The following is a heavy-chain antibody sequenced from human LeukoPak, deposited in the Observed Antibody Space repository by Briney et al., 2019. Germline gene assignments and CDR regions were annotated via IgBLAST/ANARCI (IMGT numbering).Heavy chain of an antibody. D-gene: IGHD4-23*01. J-gene: IGHJ4*02. CDR2: IKSKTEGATT. CDR1: GFSFSNYA. V-gene: IGHV3-15*01. CDR3: TTEYGVGTHFDY. Sequence: SGGSLRLSCAASGFSFSNYAMSWVRQAPGKGLEWVGRIKSKTEGATTDYAPPVKGRFTISRDDSKNTLYLQMNSLKTEDTAVYYCTTEYGVGTHFDYWGQGTLVTVSS.